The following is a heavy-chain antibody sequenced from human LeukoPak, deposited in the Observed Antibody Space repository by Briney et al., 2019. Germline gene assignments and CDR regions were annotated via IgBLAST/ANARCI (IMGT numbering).Heavy chain of an antibody. CDR3: ARDQIVVVPAAPTNWFDP. Sequence: SETLSLTCTVSGGSISSSSYYWGWIRQPPGKGLEWIGSIYYSGSTYYNPSLKSRVTISVDTSKNQFSLKLSSVTAADTAVYYCARDQIVVVPAAPTNWFDPWGREPWSPSPQ. D-gene: IGHD2-2*01. J-gene: IGHJ5*02. CDR1: GGSISSSSYY. V-gene: IGHV4-39*07. CDR2: IYYSGST.